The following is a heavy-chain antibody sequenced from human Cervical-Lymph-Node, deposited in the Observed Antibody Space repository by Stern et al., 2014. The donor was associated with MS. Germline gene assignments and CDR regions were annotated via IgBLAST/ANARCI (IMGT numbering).Heavy chain of an antibody. CDR3: ARDYGDYAFDY. V-gene: IGHV5-51*01. D-gene: IGHD4-17*01. CDR2: LYPGYSDT. CDR1: GYSFTANW. Sequence: EVQLVESGAEVKKPGESLKISCKGSGYSFTANWIAWVRQMPGKGLELMGILYPGYSDTRSSPSFQGQVPISPDKSISTAYLQWSSLKASDTAMYYCARDYGDYAFDYWGQGTLVTVSS. J-gene: IGHJ4*02.